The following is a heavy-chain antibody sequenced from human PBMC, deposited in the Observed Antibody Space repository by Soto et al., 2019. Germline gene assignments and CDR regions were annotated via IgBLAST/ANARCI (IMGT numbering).Heavy chain of an antibody. J-gene: IGHJ4*02. CDR3: ARIPYDNSGTIFDY. V-gene: IGHV3-53*01. CDR2: IYAGTIT. CDR1: GISVSSYY. D-gene: IGHD3-22*01. Sequence: GSLRLSCAGSGISVSSYYMCWVRQAAGKGLEWVSVIYAGTITYYADSVKGRFTIYRDNSKNTLKLEMKSLRVEDTAVYYCARIPYDNSGTIFDYWGQGTLVTVSS.